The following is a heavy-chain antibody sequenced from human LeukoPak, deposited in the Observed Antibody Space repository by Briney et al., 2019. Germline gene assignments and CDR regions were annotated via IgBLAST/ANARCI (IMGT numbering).Heavy chain of an antibody. CDR3: AAYFYDRSGYYSPFDY. V-gene: IGHV3-30*02. Sequence: PGRSLRLSCAASGFTFTSYGMHWVRQAPGKGLEWVAFIRYDGSNKYYADSVKGRFTISRDNSKNTLYLQMNSLRAEDTAVYYCAAYFYDRSGYYSPFDYWGQGTLVTVSS. CDR1: GFTFTSYG. D-gene: IGHD3-22*01. J-gene: IGHJ4*02. CDR2: IRYDGSNK.